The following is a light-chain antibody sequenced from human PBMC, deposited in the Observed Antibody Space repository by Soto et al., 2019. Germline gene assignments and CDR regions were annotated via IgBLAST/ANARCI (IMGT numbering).Light chain of an antibody. Sequence: EIVLTQSPATLSLSPGERATLSCRASQSLSSQLAWYQQKPGQAPRLLIYDASNRATGIPARFSGSGSGTDFTLTISSLEPEDFAVYFCQQYGDMWTFGQGTKVDIK. J-gene: IGKJ1*01. CDR3: QQYGDMWT. CDR1: QSLSSQ. V-gene: IGKV3-11*01. CDR2: DAS.